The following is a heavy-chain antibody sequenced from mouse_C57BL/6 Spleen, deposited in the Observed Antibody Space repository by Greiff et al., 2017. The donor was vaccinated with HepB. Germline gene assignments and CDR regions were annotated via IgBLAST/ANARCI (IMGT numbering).Heavy chain of an antibody. CDR2: IDPSDSYT. V-gene: IGHV1-69*01. Sequence: VQLQQPGAELVMPGASVKLSCKASGYTFTSYWMHWVKQRPGQGLEWIGEIDPSDSYTNYNQKFKGKSTLTVDKSSSTAYMQLSSLTSEDSAVYYCARGSTLYYFDYWGRGTTLTVSS. CDR3: ARGSTLYYFDY. D-gene: IGHD5-1*01. CDR1: GYTFTSYW. J-gene: IGHJ2*01.